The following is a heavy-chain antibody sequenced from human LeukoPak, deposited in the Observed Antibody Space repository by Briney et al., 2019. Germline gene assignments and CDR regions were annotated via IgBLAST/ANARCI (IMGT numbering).Heavy chain of an antibody. V-gene: IGHV1-2*02. Sequence: ASVKVSCKASGYTFTGYYMHWVRQAPGQGLEWMGWINPNSGGTNYAQKLQGRVTMTTDTSTSTAYMELRSLRSDDTAVYYCARDRAAGFVVVPAAIAPDGEDYWGQGTLVTVSS. CDR1: GYTFTGYY. CDR2: INPNSGGT. J-gene: IGHJ4*02. D-gene: IGHD2-2*01. CDR3: ARDRAAGFVVVPAAIAPDGEDY.